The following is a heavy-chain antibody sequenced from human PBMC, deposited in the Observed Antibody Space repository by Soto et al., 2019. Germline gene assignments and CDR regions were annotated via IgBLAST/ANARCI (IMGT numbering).Heavy chain of an antibody. CDR3: AHSETVAANLNWFDP. V-gene: IGHV2-5*02. Sequence: QITLKESGPTLVKPTQTLPLTCTFSGFSLSTSGVGVGWLRQPHGKALEWLELIYWDDDKRYSPSLKSRLTITKDTSKNQVVLTMTNMDPVDTAAYYCAHSETVAANLNWFDPWGQGTLVTVSS. CDR1: GFSLSTSGVG. CDR2: IYWDDDK. D-gene: IGHD6-19*01. J-gene: IGHJ5*02.